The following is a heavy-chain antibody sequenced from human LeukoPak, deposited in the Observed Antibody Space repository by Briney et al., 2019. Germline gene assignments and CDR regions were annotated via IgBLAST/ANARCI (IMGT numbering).Heavy chain of an antibody. D-gene: IGHD3-10*01. CDR3: ARERYYGSGSYYRNYYYYYMDV. CDR1: GFTFSDHY. Sequence: GGSLRLSCADSGFTFSDHYMSWIRQAPGKGLEWVSYISSSGSTIYYADSVKGRFTISRDNAKNSLYLQMNSLRAEDTAVYYCARERYYGSGSYYRNYYYYYMDVWGKGTTVTISS. V-gene: IGHV3-11*01. CDR2: ISSSGSTI. J-gene: IGHJ6*03.